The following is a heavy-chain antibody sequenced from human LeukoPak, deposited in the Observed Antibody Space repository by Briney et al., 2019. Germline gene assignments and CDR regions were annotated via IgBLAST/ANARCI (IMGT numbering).Heavy chain of an antibody. J-gene: IGHJ5*02. CDR2: INHSGST. D-gene: IGHD5-12*01. Sequence: SETLSLTCAVYGGSFSGYYWSWIRQPPGKGLEWIGEINHSGSTNYNPSLKSRVTISVDTSKNQFSLKLSSVTAADTASYYCARQYRPAPFDPWGQGTLVTVSS. V-gene: IGHV4-34*01. CDR1: GGSFSGYY. CDR3: ARQYRPAPFDP.